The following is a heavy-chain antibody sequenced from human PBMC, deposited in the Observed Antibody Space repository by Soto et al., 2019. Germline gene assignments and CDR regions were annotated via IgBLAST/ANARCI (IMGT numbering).Heavy chain of an antibody. CDR1: GFTFSSYG. Sequence: GGSLRLSCAASGFTFSSYGRHWVRQAPGKGLEWVAVISYDGSNKYYADSVKGRFTISRDNSKNTLYLQMNSLRAEDTAVYYCARATIAKDYRGQRTLVTVSS. V-gene: IGHV3-30*03. J-gene: IGHJ4*02. CDR2: ISYDGSNK. D-gene: IGHD2-21*01. CDR3: ARATIAKDY.